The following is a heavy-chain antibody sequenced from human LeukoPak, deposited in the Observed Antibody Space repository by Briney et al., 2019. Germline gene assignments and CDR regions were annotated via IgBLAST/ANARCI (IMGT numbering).Heavy chain of an antibody. CDR2: ISYDGSNK. CDR3: ARSGYDFWSGYLDYFDY. Sequence: GGSLRLSCAGSGFIFSNYGIHWVRQAPGKGLEWVAVISYDGSNKYYADSVKGRFTISRDNSKNTLYLQMNSLRAEDTAVYYCARSGYDFWSGYLDYFDYWGQGTLVTVSS. J-gene: IGHJ4*02. V-gene: IGHV3-30*19. D-gene: IGHD3-3*01. CDR1: GFIFSNYG.